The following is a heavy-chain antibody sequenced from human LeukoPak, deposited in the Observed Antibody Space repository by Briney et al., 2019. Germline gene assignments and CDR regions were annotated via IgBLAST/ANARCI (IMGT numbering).Heavy chain of an antibody. V-gene: IGHV3-9*01. D-gene: IGHD3-10*01. CDR1: GFTFDDYA. CDR3: AKAYGSGSYYHFDY. CDR2: ISWNSGSI. Sequence: PGRSLRLSCAASGFTFDDYAMHWVRQAPGKGLEWVSGISWNSGSIGYADSVKGRFTISRDNAKNSLYLQMNSLRAEDTALYYCAKAYGSGSYYHFDYWGQGTLVTVSS. J-gene: IGHJ4*02.